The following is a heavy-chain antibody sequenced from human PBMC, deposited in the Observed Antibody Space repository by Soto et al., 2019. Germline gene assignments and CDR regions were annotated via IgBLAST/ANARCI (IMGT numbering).Heavy chain of an antibody. Sequence: QVQLVQSGTEVKKPGASVKVSCKASGYTFTSYGISWVRQVPGQGLGWMGWISAYDGYTSFAHKFHDRLTMATDTSTTTAYMDLRSLRPDDTAVYYCARGFLWFGELLAGDYWGQGTLVTVSS. CDR1: GYTFTSYG. J-gene: IGHJ4*02. CDR2: ISAYDGYT. CDR3: ARGFLWFGELLAGDY. V-gene: IGHV1-18*01. D-gene: IGHD3-10*01.